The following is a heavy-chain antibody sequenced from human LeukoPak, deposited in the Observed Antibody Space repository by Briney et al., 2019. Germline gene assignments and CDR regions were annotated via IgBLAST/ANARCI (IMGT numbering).Heavy chain of an antibody. V-gene: IGHV4-61*02. J-gene: IGHJ4*02. CDR3: ARATFYYDSSGYSTTYYFDC. CDR2: IYTSGST. CDR1: GGSISRGSYY. Sequence: SQTLSLTCTVSGGSISRGSYYWSWIRQPAGKGLEWIGRIYTSGSTNYNPSLKSRVTVSVDTSKNQFSLKLSSVTAADTAVYYCARATFYYDSSGYSTTYYFDCWGQGTLVTVSS. D-gene: IGHD3-22*01.